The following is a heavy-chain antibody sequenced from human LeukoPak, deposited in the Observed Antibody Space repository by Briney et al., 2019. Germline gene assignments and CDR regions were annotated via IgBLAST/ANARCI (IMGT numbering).Heavy chain of an antibody. J-gene: IGHJ4*02. CDR2: IYYNGST. CDR3: AKEVDTMVRGVLGE. Sequence: SETLSLTCTVSGGSINNYYWSWIRQPPGKGLEWIGNIYYNGSTNYNPSLKSRVTISLDTSKNQFSLKVGSVTAADTAVYYCAKEVDTMVRGVLGEWGQGTLVTVSS. V-gene: IGHV4-59*01. D-gene: IGHD3-10*01. CDR1: GGSINNYY.